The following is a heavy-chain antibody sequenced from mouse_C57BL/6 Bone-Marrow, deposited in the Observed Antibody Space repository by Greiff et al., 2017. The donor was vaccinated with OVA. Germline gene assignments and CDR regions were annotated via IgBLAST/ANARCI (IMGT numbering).Heavy chain of an antibody. Sequence: QVQLQQSGAELARPGASVKLSCKASGYTFTSYGISWVKQSTGQGLEWIGEIYPRSGNTYYNEKFKGKATLTADKSSSTAYMELRSLTSEDSAVYFCARGGYYGSRYFDYWGQGTTLTVSS. CDR1: GYTFTSYG. D-gene: IGHD1-1*01. CDR3: ARGGYYGSRYFDY. J-gene: IGHJ2*01. CDR2: IYPRSGNT. V-gene: IGHV1-81*01.